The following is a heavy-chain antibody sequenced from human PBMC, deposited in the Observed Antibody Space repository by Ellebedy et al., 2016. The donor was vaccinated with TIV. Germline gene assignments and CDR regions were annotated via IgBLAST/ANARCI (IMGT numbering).Heavy chain of an antibody. CDR1: GYTFTSYY. CDR3: ARDTVDTAMAAAYYFDY. CDR2: INPSGGST. V-gene: IGHV1-46*01. J-gene: IGHJ4*02. Sequence: ASVKVSXKASGYTFTSYYMHWVRQAPGQGLEWMGIINPSGGSTSYAQKFQGRVTMTRDTSTSTVYMELSSLRSEDTAVYYCARDTVDTAMAAAYYFDYWGQGTLVTVSS. D-gene: IGHD5-18*01.